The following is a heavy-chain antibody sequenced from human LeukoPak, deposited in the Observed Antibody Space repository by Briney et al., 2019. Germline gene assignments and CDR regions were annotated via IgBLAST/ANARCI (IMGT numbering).Heavy chain of an antibody. CDR1: GYTFTSYY. CDR2: INPSGGST. CDR3: ASATTPNYYDSSGSLDY. V-gene: IGHV1-46*01. Sequence: ASVKVSCKASGYTFTSYYMHCVRQAPGQGLEWMGIINPSGGSTSYAQKFQGRVTMTRDTSTSTVYMELSSLRSEDTAVYYCASATTPNYYDSSGSLDYWGQGTLVTVSS. J-gene: IGHJ4*02. D-gene: IGHD3-22*01.